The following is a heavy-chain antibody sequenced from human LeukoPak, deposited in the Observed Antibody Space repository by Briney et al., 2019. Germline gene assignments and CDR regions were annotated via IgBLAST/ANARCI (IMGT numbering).Heavy chain of an antibody. CDR2: MNPNSGNT. Sequence: EASVKVSCKASGYTFTSYDINWVRQATGQGLEWMGWMNPNSGNTGYAQKFQGRVTMTRNTSISTAYMELSSLRSEDTAVYYCARRYYDFWSGYFYYYYGMDVWGQGTTVTVSS. J-gene: IGHJ6*02. CDR3: ARRYYDFWSGYFYYYYGMDV. CDR1: GYTFTSYD. D-gene: IGHD3-3*01. V-gene: IGHV1-8*01.